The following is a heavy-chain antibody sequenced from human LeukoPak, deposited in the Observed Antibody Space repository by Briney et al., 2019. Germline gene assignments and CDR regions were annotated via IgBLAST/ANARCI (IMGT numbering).Heavy chain of an antibody. J-gene: IGHJ4*02. CDR3: AIYDSSGYYNY. D-gene: IGHD3-22*01. CDR2: VSGTGGRT. V-gene: IGHV3-23*01. Sequence: GGSLRLSCAASGFTFSTYAMSWVRQAPGKGLEWVSVVSGTGGRTYYADSVKGRFTISRDNSKNTLYLQMNSLRAEDTAVYYCAIYDSSGYYNYWGQGTLVTVSS. CDR1: GFTFSTYA.